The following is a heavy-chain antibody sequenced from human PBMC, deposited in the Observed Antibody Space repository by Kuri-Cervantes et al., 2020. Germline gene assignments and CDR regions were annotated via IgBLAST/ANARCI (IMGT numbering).Heavy chain of an antibody. D-gene: IGHD6-13*01. CDR1: GFSFCNYW. Sequence: LSLTCAASGFSFCNYWMHWVRQAPGKGLVWVSRINRDGSSTSNADSVKGRFTISRDNAKNTVYLQMNSLRAEDTAVYYCAKGEGSSWYACDYWGQGTLVTVSS. V-gene: IGHV3-74*01. CDR2: INRDGSST. CDR3: AKGEGSSWYACDY. J-gene: IGHJ4*02.